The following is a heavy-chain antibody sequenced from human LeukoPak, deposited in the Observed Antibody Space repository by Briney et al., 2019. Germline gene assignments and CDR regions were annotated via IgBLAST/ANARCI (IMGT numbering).Heavy chain of an antibody. CDR2: IYYSGNT. D-gene: IGHD6-19*01. CDR3: GRGIGSGWYFDY. Sequence: SETLSLSCAVSGGTISSSGYYWVWIRQPPGKGLEWTGNIYYSGNTYYSPSLESRVTISVDTSKNQFSLMLSSVTAADTAVYYSGRGIGSGWYFDYWGQGTLVTVSS. J-gene: IGHJ4*02. CDR1: GGTISSSGYY. V-gene: IGHV4-39*01.